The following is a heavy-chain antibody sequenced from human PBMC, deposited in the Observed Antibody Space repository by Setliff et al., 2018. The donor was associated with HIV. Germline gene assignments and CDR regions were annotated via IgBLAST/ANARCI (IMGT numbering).Heavy chain of an antibody. D-gene: IGHD3-10*01. CDR2: VDPEDGET. CDR1: GYTFTDYY. J-gene: IGHJ4*02. Sequence: ASVKVSCKVSGYTFTDYYMHWVQQAPGKGLEWMGLVDPEDGETIYAEKFQGRVTITADTSATTAYMELRSLRSEDTAVYYCARDGWELDRGRADYFDYWGQGALVTVSS. CDR3: ARDGWELDRGRADYFDY. V-gene: IGHV1-69-2*01.